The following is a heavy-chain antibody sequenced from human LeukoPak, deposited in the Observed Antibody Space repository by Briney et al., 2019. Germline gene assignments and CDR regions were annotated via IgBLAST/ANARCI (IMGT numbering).Heavy chain of an antibody. Sequence: ASVKVSCKASGYTFTGYYMHWVRQAPGQGLEWMGWINPNSGGTNYAQKFQGRVTMTRDTSISTAYMELSRLRSDDTAVYYCARSIAAAGTQDFQHWGKGTLVTVSS. J-gene: IGHJ1*01. CDR2: INPNSGGT. CDR1: GYTFTGYY. CDR3: ARSIAAAGTQDFQH. V-gene: IGHV1-2*02. D-gene: IGHD6-13*01.